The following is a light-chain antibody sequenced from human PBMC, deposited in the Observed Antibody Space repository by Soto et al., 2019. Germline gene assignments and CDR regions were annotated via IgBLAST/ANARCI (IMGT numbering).Light chain of an antibody. Sequence: DIVMTQTPLSSPVTLGQPASISCKSSQSLVYSDGNTYLSWFQQRPGQPPRLLIYNISNRFSGVPDRFSGSGAGTDFTLKISRVEAEDVGTYYCMQPIQFRTFGQGTKVEIK. J-gene: IGKJ1*01. CDR3: MQPIQFRT. CDR2: NIS. V-gene: IGKV2-24*01. CDR1: QSLVYSDGNTY.